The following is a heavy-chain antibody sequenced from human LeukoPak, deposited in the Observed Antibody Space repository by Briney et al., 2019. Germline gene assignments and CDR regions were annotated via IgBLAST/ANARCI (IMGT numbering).Heavy chain of an antibody. CDR2: ISYDGSNK. V-gene: IGHV3-30*18. J-gene: IGHJ6*04. CDR3: AKDDYGEGGYYYYYYGMDV. Sequence: PGRSLRLSCAASRFTFSSYGMHWVRQAPGKGLEWVAVISYDGSNKYYADSVKGRFTISRDNSKNTLYLQMNSLRAEDTAVYYCAKDDYGEGGYYYYYYGMDVWGKGTTVTVSS. CDR1: RFTFSSYG. D-gene: IGHD4-17*01.